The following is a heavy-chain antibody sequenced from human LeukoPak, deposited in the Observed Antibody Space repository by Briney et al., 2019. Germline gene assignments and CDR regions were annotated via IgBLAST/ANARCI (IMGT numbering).Heavy chain of an antibody. V-gene: IGHV1-69*13. CDR1: GGTFSSYA. CDR2: IIPIFGTA. CDR3: ARGSGYYDSSGYYYFDY. Sequence: ASVTVSFTASGGTFSSYAISWVRQAPGQGLEWMGGIIPIFGTANYAQKFQGRVTITADESTSTAYMELSSQRSEDTAVYYCARGSGYYDSSGYYYFDYWGQGTLVTVSS. J-gene: IGHJ4*02. D-gene: IGHD3-22*01.